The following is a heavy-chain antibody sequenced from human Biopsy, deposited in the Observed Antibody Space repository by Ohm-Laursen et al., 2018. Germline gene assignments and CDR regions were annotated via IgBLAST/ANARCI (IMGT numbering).Heavy chain of an antibody. Sequence: GTLSLTCSVDGGSFSGYDWTWIRQPPGKGLEWVGEFSHTGTTIYNPSLKSRLTISVDKSKNHFSLRLTSVTAADTATYFCARGPYGDNAGAFDVWGQWTVVTVSS. CDR1: GGSFSGYD. CDR2: FSHTGTT. D-gene: IGHD4/OR15-4a*01. CDR3: ARGPYGDNAGAFDV. J-gene: IGHJ3*01. V-gene: IGHV4-34*01.